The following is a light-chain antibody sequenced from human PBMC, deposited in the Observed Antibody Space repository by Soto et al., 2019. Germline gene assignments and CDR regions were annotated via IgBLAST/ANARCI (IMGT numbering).Light chain of an antibody. J-gene: IGKJ1*01. V-gene: IGKV1-5*01. CDR1: QSISSW. CDR3: QQYNSYSWT. CDR2: DAS. Sequence: DIQMNQSPSTLSASVGDRVPITCRASQSISSWLAWYQQKPGKAPKLMIYDASSLESGVPSRFSGSGSGTEFTLTISSLQPDDFETYYCQQYNSYSWTFGQGTKVDIK.